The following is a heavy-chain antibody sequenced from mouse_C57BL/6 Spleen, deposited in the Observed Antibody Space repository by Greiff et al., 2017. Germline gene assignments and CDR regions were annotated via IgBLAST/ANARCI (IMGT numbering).Heavy chain of an antibody. CDR1: GFTFSSYA. CDR3: AREYYGSSFYFDY. CDR2: ISDGGSYT. Sequence: EVKVVESGGGLVKPGGSLKLSCAASGFTFSSYAMSWVRQTPEKRLEWVATISDGGSYTYYPDNVKGRFTISRDNAKNNLYLQMSHLKSEDTAMYYGAREYYGSSFYFDYWGQGTTLTVSS. D-gene: IGHD1-1*01. V-gene: IGHV5-4*01. J-gene: IGHJ2*01.